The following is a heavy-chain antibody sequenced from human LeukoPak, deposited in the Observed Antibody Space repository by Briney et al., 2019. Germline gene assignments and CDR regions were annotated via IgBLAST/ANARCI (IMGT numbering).Heavy chain of an antibody. CDR3: AKYEYSSSPGGVYFDY. D-gene: IGHD6-6*01. CDR1: GFTFSSYA. CDR2: ISGSGGST. J-gene: IGHJ4*02. V-gene: IGHV3-23*01. Sequence: PGGSLRLSCAASGFTFSSYAMSWVRQAPGKGLEWVSAISGSGGSTHYADSVKGRFTISRDNSKNTLYLQMNSLRAEDTAVYYCAKYEYSSSPGGVYFDYWGQGTLVTVSS.